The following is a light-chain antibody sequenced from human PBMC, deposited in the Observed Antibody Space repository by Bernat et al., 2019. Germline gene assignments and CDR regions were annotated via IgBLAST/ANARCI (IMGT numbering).Light chain of an antibody. J-gene: IGLJ3*02. CDR2: SNN. Sequence: QSVLTQPPSASGTPGQRVTISCSGSSSNIGSNTVNWYQQLPGTAPKLLIYSNNQRPSGVPDRFSGSKSGTSASLAISGLQPEDEAAYYCAAWDDSLNGPVFGGGTKLTVL. CDR3: AAWDDSLNGPV. CDR1: SSNIGSNT. V-gene: IGLV1-44*01.